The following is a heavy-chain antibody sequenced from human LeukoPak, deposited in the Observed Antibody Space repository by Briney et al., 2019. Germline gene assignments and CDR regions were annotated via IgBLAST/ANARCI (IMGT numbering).Heavy chain of an antibody. CDR3: ARDSGQQWLASRTFDY. CDR2: IKQDGSEK. D-gene: IGHD6-19*01. Sequence: PGGSLRLSCAASGFTFSSYWMSWVRQAPGKGLEWVANIKQDGSEKYYVDSVKGRFTISRDNAKNSLYLQMNSLRAEDTAVYYCARDSGQQWLASRTFDYWGQGTLVTVSS. CDR1: GFTFSSYW. J-gene: IGHJ4*02. V-gene: IGHV3-7*01.